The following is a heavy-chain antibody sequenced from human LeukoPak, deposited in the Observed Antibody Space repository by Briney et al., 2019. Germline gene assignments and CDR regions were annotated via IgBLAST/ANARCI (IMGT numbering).Heavy chain of an antibody. V-gene: IGHV1-18*01. J-gene: IGHJ6*04. Sequence: ASVKVSCKASGYTFASYGISWVRQAPGQGLEWMGWISAYNGNTNYAQKLQGRVTMTTDTSTSTAYMELRSLRSDDTAVYYCARAPLKYCSSTSCPSPVDVWGKGTTVTVSS. CDR1: GYTFASYG. CDR3: ARAPLKYCSSTSCPSPVDV. CDR2: ISAYNGNT. D-gene: IGHD2-2*01.